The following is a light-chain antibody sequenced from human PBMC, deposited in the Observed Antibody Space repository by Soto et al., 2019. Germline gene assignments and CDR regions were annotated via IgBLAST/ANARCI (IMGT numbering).Light chain of an antibody. CDR2: EVN. Sequence: QSALTQPPSASGSPGQSVATSCTGTSSDVGGYNYVSWYQQHPGKAPELMIYEVNKRPSGVPDRFSGSKSGNTASLTVSGLQAEDEADYYCSSYAGSSNVFGTGPRSPS. J-gene: IGLJ1*01. CDR1: SSDVGGYNY. CDR3: SSYAGSSNV. V-gene: IGLV2-8*01.